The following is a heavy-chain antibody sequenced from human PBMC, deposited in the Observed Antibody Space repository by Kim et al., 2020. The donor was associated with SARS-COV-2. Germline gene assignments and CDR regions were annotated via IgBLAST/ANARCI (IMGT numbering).Heavy chain of an antibody. CDR2: IYYSGST. D-gene: IGHD3-22*01. J-gene: IGHJ6*02. V-gene: IGHV4-39*01. CDR3: ATGGWYYYDSSGYSYYYYGMDV. Sequence: SETLSLTCTVSGGSISSSSYYWGWIRQPPGKGLEWIGSIYYSGSTYYNPSLKSRVTISVDTSKNQFSLKLSSVTAADTAVYYCATGGWYYYDSSGYSYYYYGMDVWGQGTTVTVSS. CDR1: GGSISSSSYY.